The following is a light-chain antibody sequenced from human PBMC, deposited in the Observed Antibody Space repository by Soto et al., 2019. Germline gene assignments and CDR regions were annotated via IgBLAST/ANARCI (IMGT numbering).Light chain of an antibody. CDR1: QSISSY. J-gene: IGKJ3*01. Sequence: DLQMTQSPSSLSASVGDRVTITCRASQSISSYLNWYQQKPGKAPKLLIYAASSLQSGVPSRFSGSGSRTDFTLTISSLQPEDFATYYCQQSYSTLFTFGPGTKVDIK. CDR2: AAS. CDR3: QQSYSTLFT. V-gene: IGKV1-39*01.